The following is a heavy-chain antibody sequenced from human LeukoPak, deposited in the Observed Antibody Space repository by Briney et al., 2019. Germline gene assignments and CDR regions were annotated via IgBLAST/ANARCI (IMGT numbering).Heavy chain of an antibody. V-gene: IGHV3-53*01. CDR1: GFTVSSNY. J-gene: IGHJ4*02. CDR3: ARSPWGVTAIFLDS. D-gene: IGHD2-21*02. CDR2: IYSGGST. Sequence: GGSLRLSCAVSGFTVSSNYMSWVRQAPGKGLEWVSVIYSGGSTYYADSVKGRFTISRDNSKNTLYLQMNSLGAEDTAVYYCARSPWGVTAIFLDSWGQGTLVTVSS.